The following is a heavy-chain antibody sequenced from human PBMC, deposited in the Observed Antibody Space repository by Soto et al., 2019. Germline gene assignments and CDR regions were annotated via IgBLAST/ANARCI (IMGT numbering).Heavy chain of an antibody. D-gene: IGHD3-22*01. CDR2: ISSGSSYI. J-gene: IGHJ4*01. CDR3: ARDRSYYDSSGYLYYFDY. V-gene: IGHV3-21*03. Sequence: GGSLRLSCAVSGFTFSTNGMNWVRQAPGKGLEWVASISSGSSYIYYADSVKGRFTISRDNARNSLYLQMDSLRAEDSAVYYCARDRSYYDSSGYLYYFDYWGHGTLVTVSS. CDR1: GFTFSTNG.